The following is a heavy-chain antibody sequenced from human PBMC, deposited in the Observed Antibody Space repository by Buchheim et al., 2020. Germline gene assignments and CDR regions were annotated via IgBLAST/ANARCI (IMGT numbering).Heavy chain of an antibody. J-gene: IGHJ4*02. Sequence: QVQPQEAGPRPGKASPNPSLTCNVPGGPISSGDYYRSWIRQPPGKGLEWIGYLHYSGSTFYNPSLKSRGTLSVNTSKNQVLLKLSSVTAADTAVYYCARDDSSGYYPDYWGQGTL. CDR3: ARDDSSGYYPDY. CDR1: GGPISSGDYY. CDR2: LHYSGST. D-gene: IGHD3-22*01. V-gene: IGHV4-30-4*01.